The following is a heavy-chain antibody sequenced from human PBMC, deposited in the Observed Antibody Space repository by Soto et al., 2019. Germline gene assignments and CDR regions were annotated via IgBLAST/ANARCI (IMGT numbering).Heavy chain of an antibody. Sequence: GESLKISCKGSGYSFTNYWIGWVRQMPGKGLEWMGIIYPGDSDTRYSPSFQGQVTISADKSISTAYLQWSSLKASDTAMYYCATYSGGPAAMYSYYVMDVWGQGTTVTVSS. J-gene: IGHJ6*02. CDR3: ATYSGGPAAMYSYYVMDV. V-gene: IGHV5-51*01. CDR1: GYSFTNYW. D-gene: IGHD2-2*01. CDR2: IYPGDSDT.